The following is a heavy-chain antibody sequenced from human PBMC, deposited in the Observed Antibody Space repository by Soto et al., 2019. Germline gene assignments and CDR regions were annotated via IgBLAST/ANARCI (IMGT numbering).Heavy chain of an antibody. J-gene: IGHJ6*02. V-gene: IGHV1-18*01. Sequence: ASVKVSCKASGGTCSSYASSWERQAPGQGLEWMGWMSAYNGNTNYGKKLQGRVTMTTDTSTSTAYMELRSLRSDDTAMYYCASSVRFLEWLLSSYYYYYGMDVWGQGTTVTVSS. CDR1: GGTCSSYA. CDR3: ASSVRFLEWLLSSYYYYYGMDV. CDR2: MSAYNGNT. D-gene: IGHD3-3*01.